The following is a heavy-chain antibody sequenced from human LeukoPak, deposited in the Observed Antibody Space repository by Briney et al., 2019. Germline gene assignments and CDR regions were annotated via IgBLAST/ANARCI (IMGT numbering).Heavy chain of an antibody. Sequence: GGSLRLSCAASGFTFSSFAMSWVRQAPGKGLEWVSAISDIGNTYYADSVKGRFTISRDNSKNTLFLQMDSLRAEDTAVYYCARGDYDLSGSYHYGMDVWGQGTTVTVSS. CDR3: ARGDYDLSGSYHYGMDV. CDR2: ISDIGNT. V-gene: IGHV3-23*01. J-gene: IGHJ6*02. D-gene: IGHD3-10*01. CDR1: GFTFSSFA.